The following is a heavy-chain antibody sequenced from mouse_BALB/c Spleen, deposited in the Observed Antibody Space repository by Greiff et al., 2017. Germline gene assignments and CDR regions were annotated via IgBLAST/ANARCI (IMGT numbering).Heavy chain of an antibody. CDR2: ISSGGST. V-gene: IGHV5-6-5*01. Sequence: EVQGVESGGGLVKPGGSLKLSCAASGFTFSSYAMSWVRQTPEKRLEWVATISSGGSTYYPDSVKGRFTISRDNARNILYLQMSSLRSEDTAMYYCARGPITTVVVDYWGQGTTLTVSS. CDR3: ARGPITTVVVDY. J-gene: IGHJ2*01. CDR1: GFTFSSYA. D-gene: IGHD1-1*01.